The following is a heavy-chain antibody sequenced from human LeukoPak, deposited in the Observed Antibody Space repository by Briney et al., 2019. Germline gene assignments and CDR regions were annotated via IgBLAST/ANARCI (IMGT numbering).Heavy chain of an antibody. D-gene: IGHD6-6*01. CDR2: VYFDGST. CDR3: ARVFRSSSKFDY. J-gene: IGHJ4*02. V-gene: IGHV4-39*07. Sequence: PSETLSLTCSVSGVSFTSGTYHWAWFRQAPKKGLEWIGSVYFDGSTHYNPSLKSRVTISVDTSKNQFSLKLSSVTAADTAVYYCARVFRSSSKFDYWGQGTLVTVSS. CDR1: GVSFTSGTYH.